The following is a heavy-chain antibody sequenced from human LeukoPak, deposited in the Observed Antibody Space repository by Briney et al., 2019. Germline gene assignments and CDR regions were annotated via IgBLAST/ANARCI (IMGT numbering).Heavy chain of an antibody. Sequence: SDTLSLTCTVSGYSIRSGYYWGWIRQPPGKGLEWIGSIDHSGSTYYIPSLKSRVTISVDTSKNQFSLKLSSVTAADTAVYYCARDLSYCSGGSCYSSGYWGQGTLVTVSS. CDR3: ARDLSYCSGGSCYSSGY. D-gene: IGHD2-15*01. CDR2: IDHSGST. J-gene: IGHJ4*02. CDR1: GYSIRSGYY. V-gene: IGHV4-38-2*02.